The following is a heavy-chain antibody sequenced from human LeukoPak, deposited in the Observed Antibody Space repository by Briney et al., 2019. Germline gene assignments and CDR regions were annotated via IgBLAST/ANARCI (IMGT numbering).Heavy chain of an antibody. CDR1: GGSFSGYY. V-gene: IGHV4-34*01. CDR3: ARTRDIYDSSGPGYYFDY. CDR2: INHSGST. Sequence: SSETLSLTCAVYGGSFSGYYWSWIRQPPGKGLEWIGEINHSGSTNYNPSLKSRVTISVDTSKNQFSLKLSSVTAADTAVYYCARTRDIYDSSGPGYYFDYWGQGTLVTVSS. J-gene: IGHJ4*02. D-gene: IGHD3-22*01.